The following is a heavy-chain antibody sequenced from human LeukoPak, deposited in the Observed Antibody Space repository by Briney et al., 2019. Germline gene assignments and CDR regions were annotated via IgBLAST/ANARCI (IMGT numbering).Heavy chain of an antibody. J-gene: IGHJ4*02. CDR2: IIPIFGTA. Sequence: ASVKVSCKASGGIFSSYAISWVRQAPGQGLEWMGGIIPIFGTANYAQKFQGRVTITADESTSTAYMELSSLRSEDTAVYYCAREPYCSSTSCYKVFVYWGQGTLVTVSS. V-gene: IGHV1-69*13. D-gene: IGHD2-2*02. CDR3: AREPYCSSTSCYKVFVY. CDR1: GGIFSSYA.